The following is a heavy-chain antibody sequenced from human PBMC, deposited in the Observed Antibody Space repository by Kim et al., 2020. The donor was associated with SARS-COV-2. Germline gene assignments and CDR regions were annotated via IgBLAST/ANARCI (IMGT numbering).Heavy chain of an antibody. J-gene: IGHJ5*02. V-gene: IGHV3-15*01. CDR1: GFTFSNAW. D-gene: IGHD6-13*01. CDR3: TTDRDVYSSSWYVYTDWFGP. Sequence: GGSLRLSCAASGFTFSNAWMSWVRQAPGKGLEWVGRIKSKTDGGTTDYAAPVKGRFTISRDDSKNTLYLQMNSLKIEDTAVYYCTTDRDVYSSSWYVYTDWFGPWGQGTLVTVSS. CDR2: IKSKTDGGTT.